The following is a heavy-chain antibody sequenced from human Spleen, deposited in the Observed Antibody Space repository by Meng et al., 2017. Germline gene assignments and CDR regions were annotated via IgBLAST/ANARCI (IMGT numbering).Heavy chain of an antibody. Sequence: GGSLRLSCAASGFTFSSYAMHWVRQAPGKGLEWVAVISYDGSNKYYADSVKGRFTISRDNSKNTLYLQMNSLRAEDTAVYYCASVYYYDSSGYYYGVVSDDYWGQGTLVTVSS. D-gene: IGHD3-22*01. CDR2: ISYDGSNK. V-gene: IGHV3-30*01. CDR1: GFTFSSYA. J-gene: IGHJ4*02. CDR3: ASVYYYDSSGYYYGVVSDDY.